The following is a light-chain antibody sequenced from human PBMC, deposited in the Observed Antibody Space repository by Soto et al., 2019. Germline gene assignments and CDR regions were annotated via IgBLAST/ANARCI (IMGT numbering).Light chain of an antibody. CDR3: QQYNNWPPIT. V-gene: IGKV1-9*01. CDR1: QGISSY. CDR2: AAS. Sequence: DIQLTQPPCFLSASVGGRVTITCPASQGISSYLAWYQQKPGKAPKLLIYAASTLQSGVPSRFSGSGSGTEFTLTISSLQPEDFAVYYCQQYNNWPPITFGQGTRLEIK. J-gene: IGKJ5*01.